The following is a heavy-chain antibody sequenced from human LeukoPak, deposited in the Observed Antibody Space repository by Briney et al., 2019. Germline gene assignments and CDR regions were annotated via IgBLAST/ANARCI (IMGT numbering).Heavy chain of an antibody. D-gene: IGHD6-13*01. CDR2: IPYDGSNK. J-gene: IGHJ5*02. CDR3: ARVEGVAQQLVGWFDP. V-gene: IGHV3-30-3*01. CDR1: GFTFSSCA. Sequence: PGGSLRLSCAASGFTFSSCAMHWVRQAPGKGLEWVAVIPYDGSNKYYADSVKGRFTISRDNSKNTLYLQMNSLRAEDTAVYYCARVEGVAQQLVGWFDPWGRGTLVTVSS.